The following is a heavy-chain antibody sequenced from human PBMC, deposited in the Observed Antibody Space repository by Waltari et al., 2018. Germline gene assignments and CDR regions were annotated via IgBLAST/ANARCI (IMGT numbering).Heavy chain of an antibody. CDR1: GYTFTSYD. V-gene: IGHV1-8*01. CDR3: ARGHSWAARTVNPFEI. CDR2: MNTNRGNT. D-gene: IGHD2-8*02. Sequence: QVQLVQSGAEVKKPGASVRVSCQASGYTFTSYDINWVRQAAGQGREGKAWMNTNRGNTGYAHKFQGRITMTRNTSISTAYMELSSLRSDDTAVYYCARGHSWAARTVNPFEIWGRGTLVTVSS. J-gene: IGHJ4*02.